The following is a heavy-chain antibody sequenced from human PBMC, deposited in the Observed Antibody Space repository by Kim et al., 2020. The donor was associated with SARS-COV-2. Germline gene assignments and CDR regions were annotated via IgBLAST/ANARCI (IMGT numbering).Heavy chain of an antibody. J-gene: IGHJ4*02. D-gene: IGHD3-3*01. V-gene: IGHV3-48*01. Sequence: GRFTISRENAKNSLYLQMNSLGAEDTAVYYCARDLDYDFWSGYAKTFDYWGQGTLVTVSS. CDR3: ARDLDYDFWSGYAKTFDY.